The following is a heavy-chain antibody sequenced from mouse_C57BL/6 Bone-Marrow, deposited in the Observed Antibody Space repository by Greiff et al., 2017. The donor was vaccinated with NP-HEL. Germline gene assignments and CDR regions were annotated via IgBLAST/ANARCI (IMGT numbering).Heavy chain of an antibody. CDR1: GYSFTSYY. D-gene: IGHD3-2*02. CDR3: ARKNQAFDY. V-gene: IGHV1-66*01. Sequence: LVKPGASVKISCKAPGYSFTSYYIHWVKQRPGQELEWIGRIYPGRGNTKYNEKFKGKATLTADTSSSTAYMHLSSLTSEDSAVYYCARKNQAFDYWGQGTTLTVSS. CDR2: IYPGRGNT. J-gene: IGHJ2*01.